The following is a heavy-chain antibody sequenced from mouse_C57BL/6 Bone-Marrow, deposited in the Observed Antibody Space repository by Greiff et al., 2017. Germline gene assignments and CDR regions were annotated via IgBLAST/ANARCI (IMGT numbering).Heavy chain of an antibody. D-gene: IGHD2-1*01. J-gene: IGHJ3*01. CDR3: ARQGGNYRFAY. Sequence: QVQLKQSGPELVKPGASVKISCKASGYAFSSSWMNWVKQRPGKGLEWIGRIYPGDGDTNYNGKFKGKATLTADKSASTAYMQLSSLTSEDSAVYFCARQGGNYRFAYWGQGTLVTVSA. V-gene: IGHV1-82*01. CDR1: GYAFSSSW. CDR2: IYPGDGDT.